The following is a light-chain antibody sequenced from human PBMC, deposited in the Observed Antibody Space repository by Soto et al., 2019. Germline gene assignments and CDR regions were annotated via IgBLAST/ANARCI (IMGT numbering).Light chain of an antibody. J-gene: IGLJ1*01. V-gene: IGLV2-14*01. CDR2: SVS. CDR3: ISYTVSRSYV. CDR1: SSDVGGYNY. Sequence: QSALTQPPSASGSPGQSVTISCTGTSSDVGGYNYVSWYQQHPGKAPKLMIYSVSNRPSGVSNRFSGSKSGNTASLTISGLRAEDEADYYCISYTVSRSYVFGSGTKLTVL.